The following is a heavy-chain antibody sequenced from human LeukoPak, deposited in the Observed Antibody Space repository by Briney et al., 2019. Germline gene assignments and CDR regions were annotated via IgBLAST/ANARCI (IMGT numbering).Heavy chain of an antibody. CDR2: IYYSGST. CDR3: ARGNYYGSGSYDY. Sequence: SETLSLTCTVSGGSISSYYWSWIRQPPGKGLEWIGYIYYSGSTNYNPSLKSRVTISVDTSKNQFSLKLSSVTAADTAVYYCARGNYYGSGSYDYWGQGTLVTVSS. J-gene: IGHJ4*02. CDR1: GGSISSYY. D-gene: IGHD3-10*01. V-gene: IGHV4-59*12.